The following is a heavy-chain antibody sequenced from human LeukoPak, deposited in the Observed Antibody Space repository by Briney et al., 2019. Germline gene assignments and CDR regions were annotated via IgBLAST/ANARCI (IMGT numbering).Heavy chain of an antibody. J-gene: IGHJ4*02. Sequence: ASVKVSCKASGYTFTSYYMHWVRQAPGQGLEWMGIINPSGGSTSYAQKFQGRVTMTRDMFTSTVYMELSSLRSEDTAVYYCARDYSSSYSFDYWGQGTLVTVSS. CDR2: INPSGGST. V-gene: IGHV1-46*01. CDR3: ARDYSSSYSFDY. D-gene: IGHD6-6*01. CDR1: GYTFTSYY.